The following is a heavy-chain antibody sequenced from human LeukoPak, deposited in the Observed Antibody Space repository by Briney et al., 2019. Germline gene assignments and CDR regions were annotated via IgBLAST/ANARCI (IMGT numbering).Heavy chain of an antibody. CDR2: ISDSGST. J-gene: IGHJ4*02. CDR1: GGSISSRSYY. V-gene: IGHV4-39*01. CDR3: AKTRPLDSSSWSHGDY. Sequence: SETLSLTCTVSGGSISSRSYYWGWIRQPPGKGLEWIGKISDSGSTYYSPSLRSRVTISIDMSKNQFSLKLSSVTATDTAVYYCAKTRPLDSSSWSHGDYWGQGTLVTVSS. D-gene: IGHD6-13*01.